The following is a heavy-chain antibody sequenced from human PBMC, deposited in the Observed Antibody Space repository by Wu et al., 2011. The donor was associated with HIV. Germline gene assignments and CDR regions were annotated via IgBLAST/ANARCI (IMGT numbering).Heavy chain of an antibody. D-gene: IGHD2-2*02. CDR2: ITPIFGAA. CDR3: ARGKCSSTNCYNDAFDI. V-gene: IGHV1-69*06. Sequence: QLVQSGREVRRPGSSVKVSCKASGGTFSSYAINWVRQAPGQGLEWMGGITPIFGAADYAQKFQGRVTFSADKSTSTDYMELSSLRSEDTAMYYCARGKCSSTNCYNDAFDIWGQGTMVTVSS. CDR1: GGTFSSYA. J-gene: IGHJ3*02.